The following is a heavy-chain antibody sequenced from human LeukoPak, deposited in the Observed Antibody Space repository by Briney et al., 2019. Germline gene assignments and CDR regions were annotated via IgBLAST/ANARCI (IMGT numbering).Heavy chain of an antibody. CDR1: GGSISSYYW. D-gene: IGHD3-16*01. CDR3: WFRYMGDPDY. J-gene: IGHJ4*02. V-gene: IGHV2-5*08. CDR2: IYWDDDK. Sequence: TLSLTCTVSGGSISSYYWSWIRQPPGKALEWLALIYWDDDKRYSPSLKSRLTITKDTSKNQVVLTMTNMDPVDTATYYCWFRYMGDPDYWGQGTLVTVSS.